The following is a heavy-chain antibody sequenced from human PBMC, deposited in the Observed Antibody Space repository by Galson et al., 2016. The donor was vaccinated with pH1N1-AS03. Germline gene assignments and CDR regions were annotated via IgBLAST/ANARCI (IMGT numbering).Heavy chain of an antibody. CDR3: VMDTTTWMRFDY. CDR1: GGSISSRTYY. Sequence: ETLSLTCTVSGGSISSRTYYWGWVRQPPGKGLEWIGNIYHSGSTYYNPPLKSRVTISLDKSKNQFSLKLNSVTAADTAVYFCVMDTTTWMRFDYWGQGSLVIVSS. CDR2: IYHSGST. D-gene: IGHD1-1*01. J-gene: IGHJ4*02. V-gene: IGHV4-39*07.